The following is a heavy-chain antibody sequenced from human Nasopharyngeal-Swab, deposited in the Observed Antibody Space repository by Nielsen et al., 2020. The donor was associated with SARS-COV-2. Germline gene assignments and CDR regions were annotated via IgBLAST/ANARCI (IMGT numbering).Heavy chain of an antibody. Sequence: GGSLRLSCAASGFTFSSYGMHWVRQAPGEGLEWVAFIRYDGFNQHYVDSVKGRFTISRDSFKNTLYLQLNSLRAEDTAVYYCAKDHKMDSGGGVGYMDVWGKGTTVTVS. CDR1: GFTFSSYG. CDR3: AKDHKMDSGGGVGYMDV. CDR2: IRYDGFNQ. D-gene: IGHD3-16*01. V-gene: IGHV3-30*02. J-gene: IGHJ6*03.